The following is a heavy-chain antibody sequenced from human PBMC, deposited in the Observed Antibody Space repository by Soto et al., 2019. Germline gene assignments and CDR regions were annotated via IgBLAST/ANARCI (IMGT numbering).Heavy chain of an antibody. V-gene: IGHV1-69*13. CDR1: GGTFSSYA. CDR3: ARQDVVVTAHFDY. D-gene: IGHD2-21*02. J-gene: IGHJ4*02. Sequence: EASVKVSCKASGGTFSSYAISWVRQAPGQGLEWMGGIIPIFGTANYAQKFQGRVTITADESTSTAYMELSSLRSEDTAVYYCARQDVVVTAHFDYWGQGTLVTVSS. CDR2: IIPIFGTA.